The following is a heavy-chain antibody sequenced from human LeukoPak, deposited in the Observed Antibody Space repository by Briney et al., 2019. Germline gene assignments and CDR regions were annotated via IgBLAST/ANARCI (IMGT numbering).Heavy chain of an antibody. D-gene: IGHD6-13*01. Sequence: PGGSLRLSCAASGFTFSSYAMSWVRQAPGKGLEWVSAISGSGGSTYYADSVKGRFTISRDNSKNTLYLQMNSLRAEDTAVYYCARVRSSSSLSPWYFDLWGRGTLVTVSS. CDR2: ISGSGGST. J-gene: IGHJ2*01. CDR3: ARVRSSSSLSPWYFDL. V-gene: IGHV3-23*01. CDR1: GFTFSSYA.